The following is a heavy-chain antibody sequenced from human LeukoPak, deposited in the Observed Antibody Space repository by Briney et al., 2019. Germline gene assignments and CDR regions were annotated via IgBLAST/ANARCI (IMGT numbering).Heavy chain of an antibody. D-gene: IGHD6-6*01. CDR3: ARGGIAARPFNY. J-gene: IGHJ4*02. CDR1: GGSFSGYY. Sequence: SETLSLTCAVYGGSFSGYYWSWIRQPPGKGLEWIGEINHSGSTNYNPSLKSRATISVDTSKNQFSQKLSSVTAADTAVYYCARGGIAARPFNYWGQGTLVTVSS. CDR2: INHSGST. V-gene: IGHV4-34*01.